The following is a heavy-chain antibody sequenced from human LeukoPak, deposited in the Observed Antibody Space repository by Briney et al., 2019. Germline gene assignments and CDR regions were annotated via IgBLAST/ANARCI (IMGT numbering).Heavy chain of an antibody. D-gene: IGHD3-22*01. J-gene: IGHJ3*02. CDR1: GGSLSGYY. Sequence: SETLSLTCAVYGGSLSGYYWSWIRQPPGKGLEWIGEINHSGSTNYNPSLKSRVTISVDTSKNQFSLKLSSVTAADTAVYYCARGGYYYDSSGYYPDAFDIWGQGTMVTVSS. CDR3: ARGGYYYDSSGYYPDAFDI. CDR2: INHSGST. V-gene: IGHV4-34*01.